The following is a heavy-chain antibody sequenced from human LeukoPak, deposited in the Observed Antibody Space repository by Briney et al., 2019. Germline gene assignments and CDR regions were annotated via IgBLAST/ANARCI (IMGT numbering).Heavy chain of an antibody. CDR2: IGTAGDT. CDR1: GFXFSSYD. CDR3: ARATEGFDY. V-gene: IGHV3-13*04. Sequence: GGSLRLSCATSGFXFSSYDMHWVRQATGKGLEWVPGIGTAGDTYYPASVKGRFTISRENAKNSLYLQMNSLRAGDTAVYYCARATEGFDYWGQGILVTVSS. J-gene: IGHJ4*02.